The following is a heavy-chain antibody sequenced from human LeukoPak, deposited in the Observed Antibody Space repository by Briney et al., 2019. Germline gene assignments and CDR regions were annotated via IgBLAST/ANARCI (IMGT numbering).Heavy chain of an antibody. J-gene: IGHJ4*02. CDR1: EYTFTGYY. D-gene: IGHD2-15*01. Sequence: ASVKVSCKTSEYTFTGYYMHWVRQAPGQGLEWMGWINPNSGGTNYAQKFQGRVTMTRDTSISTAYMELSRLRSDDTAVYYCARAGGGSFRFDYWGQGTLVTVSP. CDR3: ARAGGGSFRFDY. V-gene: IGHV1-2*02. CDR2: INPNSGGT.